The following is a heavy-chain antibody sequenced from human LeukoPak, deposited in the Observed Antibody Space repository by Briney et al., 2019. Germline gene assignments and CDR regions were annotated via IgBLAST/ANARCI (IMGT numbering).Heavy chain of an antibody. Sequence: ASVKVPCKASGGTFISYAISWVRQAPGQGREWMGWINPNSGGTNYAQKFQGRVTMTRDTSISTAYMELSRLRSDDTAVYYCARSIYGELFCMDVWGQGTTVTVSS. CDR1: GGTFISYA. V-gene: IGHV1-2*02. CDR2: INPNSGGT. CDR3: ARSIYGELFCMDV. D-gene: IGHD3-10*01. J-gene: IGHJ6*02.